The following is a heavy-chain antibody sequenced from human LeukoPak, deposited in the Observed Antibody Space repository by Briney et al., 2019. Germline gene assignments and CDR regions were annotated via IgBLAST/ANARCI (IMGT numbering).Heavy chain of an antibody. Sequence: GGSLRLSCAASGFTSTNYAMNWVRQAPGKGLEGVSYISSSGSTTNYADSVKGRFTISRDNAKHSLYLQMNSLRAEDTAVYYCARAGIAADFDYWGQGTLVTVSS. CDR1: GFTSTNYA. CDR3: ARAGIAADFDY. V-gene: IGHV3-48*04. J-gene: IGHJ4*02. CDR2: ISSSGSTT. D-gene: IGHD6-13*01.